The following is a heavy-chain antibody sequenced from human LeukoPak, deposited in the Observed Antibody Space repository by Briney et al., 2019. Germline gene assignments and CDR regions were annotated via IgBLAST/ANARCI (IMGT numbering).Heavy chain of an antibody. J-gene: IGHJ5*02. Sequence: PGGSLRLSCAAAGFTFSSYAMHWVRQVAGKGLEWVSGISGSGESKFYADSVKGRFTVSRDNSKNTLYLQMNSLRVEDTDVYYCARGGYNWDTDAGWFDPWGRGTLVTVSS. D-gene: IGHD1/OR15-1a*01. V-gene: IGHV3-23*01. CDR3: ARGGYNWDTDAGWFDP. CDR1: GFTFSSYA. CDR2: ISGSGESK.